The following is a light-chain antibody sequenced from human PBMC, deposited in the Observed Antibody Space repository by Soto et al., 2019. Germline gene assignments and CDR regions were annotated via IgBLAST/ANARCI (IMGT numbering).Light chain of an antibody. CDR1: QSVRSN. Sequence: EIVMTQSPATLSVSPGERATLSCRASQSVRSNLAWYQQKPGQAPRLLIYGASTRATGIPARFSGSGSGTEFTLTISSLQSEDFAVYYGQQYNNWPYTFGQGTKLEIK. V-gene: IGKV3-15*01. J-gene: IGKJ2*01. CDR3: QQYNNWPYT. CDR2: GAS.